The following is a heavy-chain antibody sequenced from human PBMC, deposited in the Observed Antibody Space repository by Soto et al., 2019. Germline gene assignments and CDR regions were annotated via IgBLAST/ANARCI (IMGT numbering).Heavy chain of an antibody. J-gene: IGHJ4*02. CDR2: IFSNDEK. CDR1: GFSLSNARMG. Sequence: GSGPTLVNPTETLTLTCTVSGFSLSNARMGVSWIRQPPGKALEWLAHIFSNDEKSYSTSLKSRLTISKDTSKSQVVLTMTNMDPVDTATYYCASIGSPDSSSWYYFDCWGQGTLVTVSS. D-gene: IGHD6-13*01. CDR3: ASIGSPDSSSWYYFDC. V-gene: IGHV2-26*01.